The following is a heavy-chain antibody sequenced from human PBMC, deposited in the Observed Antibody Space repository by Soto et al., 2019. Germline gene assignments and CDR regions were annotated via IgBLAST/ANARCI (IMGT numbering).Heavy chain of an antibody. CDR2: IYRSGST. Sequence: SETLSLTCIVSGDSISSGNFYWTWIRQPPGKGLECIGKIYRSGSTHYNPSLKSRMSISIDTSKNQFSLRLSSVTAADTAVSYCARAGGGWGRYGLVVWDQGTTVTVSS. V-gene: IGHV4-61*01. CDR3: ARAGGGWGRYGLVV. J-gene: IGHJ6*02. CDR1: GDSISSGNFY. D-gene: IGHD3-16*01.